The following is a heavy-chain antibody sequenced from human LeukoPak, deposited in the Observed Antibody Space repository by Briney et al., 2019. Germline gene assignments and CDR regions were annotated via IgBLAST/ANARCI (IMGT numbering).Heavy chain of an antibody. J-gene: IGHJ4*02. Sequence: PSETLSLTCVVSSYSFSGGCYWGWIRQPPGKGLEWIGSISHSASTYYNPSFKSRVTMSIDTSRNQFSLKLSSVTAADTAVYYCARRYYYDTIGYYDYWGQGTLVTVSP. D-gene: IGHD3-22*01. CDR3: ARRYYYDTIGYYDY. CDR1: SYSFSGGCY. CDR2: ISHSAST. V-gene: IGHV4-38-2*01.